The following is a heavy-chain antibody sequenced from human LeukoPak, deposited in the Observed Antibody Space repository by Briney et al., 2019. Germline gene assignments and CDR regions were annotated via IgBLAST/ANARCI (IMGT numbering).Heavy chain of an antibody. Sequence: PSETLSLTCPVPGGSISSYHCSSIRQPPGKGLEWIGYIYYSGSTNYNPSLKSRVTISVDTSKNQFSLKLSSVTAADTAVYYCARDCPSYYYYSSGCFDYWGQGTPVSVSS. V-gene: IGHV4-59*01. CDR3: ARDCPSYYYYSSGCFDY. CDR1: GGSISSYH. J-gene: IGHJ4*02. D-gene: IGHD3-22*01. CDR2: IYYSGST.